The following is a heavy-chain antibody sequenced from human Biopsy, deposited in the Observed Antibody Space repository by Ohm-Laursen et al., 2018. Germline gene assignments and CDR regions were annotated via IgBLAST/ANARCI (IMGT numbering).Heavy chain of an antibody. J-gene: IGHJ3*02. CDR2: IWYDGSIE. V-gene: IGHV3-33*01. CDR1: GFTFNKHA. D-gene: IGHD3-22*01. Sequence: SLRLSCAASGFTFNKHAMNWVRQAPGKGLEWGAVIWYDGSIEYYVDSVKGRFTISRDNYKNILYLQMNSLRVEDTAVYYCARDRLLYQYDSSGSDIWGQGTVVTVSS. CDR3: ARDRLLYQYDSSGSDI.